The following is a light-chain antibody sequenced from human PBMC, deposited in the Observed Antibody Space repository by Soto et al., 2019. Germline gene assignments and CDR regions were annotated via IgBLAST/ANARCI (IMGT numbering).Light chain of an antibody. CDR3: QQRTNWPPIT. CDR1: QSVRYY. J-gene: IGKJ5*01. Sequence: EIVLTQSPATLSLSPGERATLSCRASQSVRYYLAWYQQKPGQAPRLLIHEASNRATGIPARFSGSGSGTEFYLTISSLEPEDFAVYYCQQRTNWPPITFGQGTRLESK. V-gene: IGKV3-11*01. CDR2: EAS.